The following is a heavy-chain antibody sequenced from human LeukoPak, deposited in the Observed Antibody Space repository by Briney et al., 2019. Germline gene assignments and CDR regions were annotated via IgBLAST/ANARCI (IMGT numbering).Heavy chain of an antibody. J-gene: IGHJ5*02. CDR1: GYTFTGYY. CDR2: INPNSGGT. V-gene: IGHV1-2*02. Sequence: ASVKVSCKASGYTFTGYYMHWVRQAPGQGLEWMGWINPNSGGTNYAQKFQGRVTMTRDTSISAAYMELSRLRSDDTAVYYCAREEAYYDFGFNWFDPWGQGTLVTVSS. D-gene: IGHD3-3*01. CDR3: AREEAYYDFGFNWFDP.